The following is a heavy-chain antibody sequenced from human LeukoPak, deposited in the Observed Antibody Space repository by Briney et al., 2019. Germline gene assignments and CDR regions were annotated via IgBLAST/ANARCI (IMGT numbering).Heavy chain of an antibody. V-gene: IGHV3-30*18. Sequence: GGSLRLSCAASGLTFSNYAMSWVRQAPGKGLEWVALISYDGGNKFYADSVRDRFTISRDNSKNTLFLQMNSLRIEDTAVYYCAKVFEVRGARRPKDYWGQGTLVIVSS. J-gene: IGHJ4*02. D-gene: IGHD3-10*01. CDR2: ISYDGGNK. CDR3: AKVFEVRGARRPKDY. CDR1: GLTFSNYA.